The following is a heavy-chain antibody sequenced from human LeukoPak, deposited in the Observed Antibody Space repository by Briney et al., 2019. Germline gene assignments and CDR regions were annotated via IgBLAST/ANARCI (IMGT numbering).Heavy chain of an antibody. V-gene: IGHV4-34*01. CDR1: GGFFSGYY. D-gene: IGHD3-10*01. Sequence: SETLSLTCAVYGGFFSGYYWSWIRQPPGKGLEWIGEINHSGSTNYNPSLKSRVTISVDTSKNQFSLKLSSVTAADTAVYYCARGRITMVRGGPHRPPYYYGMDVWGKGTTVTVSS. J-gene: IGHJ6*04. CDR2: INHSGST. CDR3: ARGRITMVRGGPHRPPYYYGMDV.